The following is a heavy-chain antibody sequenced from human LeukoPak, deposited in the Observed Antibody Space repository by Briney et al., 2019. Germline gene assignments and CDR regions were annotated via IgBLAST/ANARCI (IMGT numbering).Heavy chain of an antibody. Sequence: PSETLSLTCAVYGGSFSGYYWSWIRQPPGKGLEWIGEINHSGSTNYNPSLKSRVTISVDTSKNQFSLKLSSVTAADTAVYYCARGMITNGVVRAWFDPWGQGTLVTVSS. CDR3: ARGMITNGVVRAWFDP. D-gene: IGHD3-3*01. V-gene: IGHV4-34*01. J-gene: IGHJ5*02. CDR2: INHSGST. CDR1: GGSFSGYY.